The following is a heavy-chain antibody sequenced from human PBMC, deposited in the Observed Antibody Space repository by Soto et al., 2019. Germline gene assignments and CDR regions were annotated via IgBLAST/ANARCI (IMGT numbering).Heavy chain of an antibody. CDR2: INYRGST. J-gene: IGHJ4*02. Sequence: QVQLQESGPGLVKPSETLSLTCTVSGGSVSSGSYYWTRMRQPPGKGREWSGDINYRGSTSYNPSLKGRVAISVDTSEKAFSLKVSSVTAADTAVYYCARDGDTSGYYYFDYWGQGTLVTVSS. CDR3: ARDGDTSGYYYFDY. D-gene: IGHD3-22*01. CDR1: GGSVSSGSYY. V-gene: IGHV4-61*01.